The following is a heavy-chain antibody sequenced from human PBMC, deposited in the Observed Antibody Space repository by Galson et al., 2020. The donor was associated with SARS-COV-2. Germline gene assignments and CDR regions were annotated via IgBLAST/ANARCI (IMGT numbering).Heavy chain of an antibody. CDR3: AKDQGIDDGDQLDY. CDR1: GFTFTRYA. J-gene: IGHJ4*02. D-gene: IGHD4-17*01. CDR2: ISGSGGST. Sequence: GESLKISCAASGFTFTRYALSWVRQAPGKGLEWVSAISGSGGSTYYADSVKGRYTISRDNSKNTLYLQMNSLRAEDTAVDYGAKDQGIDDGDQLDYWGQGTLVTVSS. V-gene: IGHV3-23*01.